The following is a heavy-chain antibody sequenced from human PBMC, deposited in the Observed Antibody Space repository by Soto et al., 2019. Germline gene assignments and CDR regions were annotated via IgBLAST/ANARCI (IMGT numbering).Heavy chain of an antibody. D-gene: IGHD6-19*01. Sequence: GGSLRLSCAASGFTFSSYGMHWVRQAPGKGLEWVAVIWYDGSNKYYADSVKGRFTISRDNSKNTLYLQMNSLRAEDTAVYYCARDPEQWLVRGHFPYWGQGTLVTVSS. V-gene: IGHV3-33*01. CDR2: IWYDGSNK. CDR3: ARDPEQWLVRGHFPY. CDR1: GFTFSSYG. J-gene: IGHJ4*02.